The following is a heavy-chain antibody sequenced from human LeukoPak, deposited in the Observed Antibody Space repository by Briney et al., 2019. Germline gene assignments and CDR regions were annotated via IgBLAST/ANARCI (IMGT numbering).Heavy chain of an antibody. J-gene: IGHJ4*02. D-gene: IGHD6-19*01. Sequence: GESLKISCKGSGYSFSTYWIAWVRQVPGKGLEWMGIIYPGNSDTRYSPSFQGQVPISADKSISTAYLQWSSLKASDTAMYYCARLLEGVAGTWGYWGQGTLVTVSS. CDR2: IYPGNSDT. V-gene: IGHV5-51*01. CDR1: GYSFSTYW. CDR3: ARLLEGVAGTWGY.